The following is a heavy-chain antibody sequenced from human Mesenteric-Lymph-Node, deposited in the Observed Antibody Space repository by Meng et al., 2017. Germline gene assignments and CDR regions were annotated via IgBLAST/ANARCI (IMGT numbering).Heavy chain of an antibody. CDR3: ARGPEEFDY. V-gene: IGHV1-8*01. Sequence: QVQLVQSGAEVKKPGASVKVSCKASGYTFSSYDINWVRRATGQGPEWMGWMNPNSGYTGQAQKFQGRVTMTRNTSISTAYMELSSLRSEDTAVYYCARGPEEFDYWGQGTLVTVSS. J-gene: IGHJ4*02. CDR2: MNPNSGYT. CDR1: GYTFSSYD.